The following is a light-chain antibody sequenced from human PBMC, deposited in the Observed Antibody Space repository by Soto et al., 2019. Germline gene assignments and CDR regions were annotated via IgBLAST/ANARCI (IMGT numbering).Light chain of an antibody. CDR1: QSVTTY. V-gene: IGKV3-11*01. CDR2: DAS. CDR3: QRHRNWPPEIT. Sequence: ETVLTQSPATLSLSPGESATLSCRASQSVTTYLAWYQQKPGQAPRLLIYDASVRASGIPARLSASGSGTDLTLTISSLSPQDVAVYYYQRHRNWPPEITFGQGTQLEIK. J-gene: IGKJ5*01.